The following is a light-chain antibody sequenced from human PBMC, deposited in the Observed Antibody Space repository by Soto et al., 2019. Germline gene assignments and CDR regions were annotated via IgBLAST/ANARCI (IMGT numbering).Light chain of an antibody. CDR3: QQYANWPLT. V-gene: IGKV3-15*01. J-gene: IGKJ4*01. Sequence: EVVLTSAPATLFESQGERTSLSCRASQSVGTNLGWYQQKPGQAPRLLISKTSTRATGVPARFSGSGSGTEFTLTISSLQSADIAVYYCQQYANWPLTFAGGPKVHIK. CDR2: KTS. CDR1: QSVGTN.